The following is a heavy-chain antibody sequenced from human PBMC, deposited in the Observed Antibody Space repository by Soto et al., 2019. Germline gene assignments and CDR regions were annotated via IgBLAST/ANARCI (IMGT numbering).Heavy chain of an antibody. Sequence: GGSLRLSCAASGVTFSSDWMSWVRQAPGKGLEWVANIKQDGSEKYYVDSVKGRFTISRDNAKNSLYLQMNSLRAEDTAVYYCARDSHSSSLDYWGQGPRVTVSS. CDR1: GVTFSSDW. CDR2: IKQDGSEK. J-gene: IGHJ4*02. V-gene: IGHV3-7*01. CDR3: ARDSHSSSLDY. D-gene: IGHD6-6*01.